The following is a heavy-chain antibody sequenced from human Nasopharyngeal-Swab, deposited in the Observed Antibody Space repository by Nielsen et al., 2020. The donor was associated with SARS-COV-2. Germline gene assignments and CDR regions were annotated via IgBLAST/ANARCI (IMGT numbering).Heavy chain of an antibody. V-gene: IGHV3-33*01. CDR2: IWYDGSNK. CDR1: GFTFSSYG. Sequence: LTISCAASGFTFSSYGMHWVRQATGKGLEWGAVIWYDGSNKYYADSVKGRFTISRDNSKNTLYLQMNSLRAEDTAVYYCARDLDGPYYYDSSGFPDYWGQGTLVTVSS. D-gene: IGHD3-22*01. CDR3: ARDLDGPYYYDSSGFPDY. J-gene: IGHJ4*02.